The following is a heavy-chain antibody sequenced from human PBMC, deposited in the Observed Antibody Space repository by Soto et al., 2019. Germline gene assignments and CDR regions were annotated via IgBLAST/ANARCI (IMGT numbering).Heavy chain of an antibody. CDR1: GFTFSSYS. CDR3: ARDRTTGTYNWFDP. J-gene: IGHJ5*02. CDR2: ISSSSTI. Sequence: GGSLRLSCAASGFTFSSYSMNWVRQAPGKGLEWVSYISSSSTIYYADSVKGRFTISRDNAKNSLYLQMNSLRDEDTAVYYCARDRTTGTYNWFDPWGQGTLVTVSS. D-gene: IGHD1-1*01. V-gene: IGHV3-48*02.